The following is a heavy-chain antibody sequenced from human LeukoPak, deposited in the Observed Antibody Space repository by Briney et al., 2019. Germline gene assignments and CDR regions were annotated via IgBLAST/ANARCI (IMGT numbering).Heavy chain of an antibody. Sequence: GGSLRLSCAASGFTFSSYAMGWVRQVPGKGLEWVSVMSGNGGSTNYADSVKGRFTISRDNSKNTLYLQMNSLRVEDTATYYCARHSTGASWGQGTLVTVSS. CDR2: MSGNGGST. V-gene: IGHV3-23*01. CDR3: ARHSTGAS. D-gene: IGHD2-15*01. J-gene: IGHJ4*02. CDR1: GFTFSSYA.